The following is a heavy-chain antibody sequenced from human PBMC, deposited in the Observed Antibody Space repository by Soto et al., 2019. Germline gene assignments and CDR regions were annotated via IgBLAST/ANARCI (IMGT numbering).Heavy chain of an antibody. D-gene: IGHD3-16*01. V-gene: IGHV3-23*01. CDR2: ISGSGGYT. CDR3: AKERYYDYVWETYYYYGMDV. Sequence: EVQLLESGGGLEQPGGSLRLSCAASGFTFNSYAMTWVRQAPGKGLEWVSAISGSGGYTYYADSVKGRFTISRDNSKNTLXXXXNSXTAEDTAIYYCAKERYYDYVWETYYYYGMDVWGQGATVTVSS. J-gene: IGHJ6*02. CDR1: GFTFNSYA.